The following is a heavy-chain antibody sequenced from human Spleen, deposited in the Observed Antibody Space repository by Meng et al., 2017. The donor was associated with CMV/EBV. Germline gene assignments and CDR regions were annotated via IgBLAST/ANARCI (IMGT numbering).Heavy chain of an antibody. CDR2: IYYSGST. CDR3: ARDLCSSTSCYPYWYFDL. Sequence: SISSYYWSWIRQPPGKGLEWIGYIYYSGSTNYNPSLKSRVTISVDTSKNQFSLKLSSVTAADTAVYYCARDLCSSTSCYPYWYFDLWGRGTLVTVSS. J-gene: IGHJ2*01. D-gene: IGHD2-2*01. CDR1: SISSYY. V-gene: IGHV4-59*01.